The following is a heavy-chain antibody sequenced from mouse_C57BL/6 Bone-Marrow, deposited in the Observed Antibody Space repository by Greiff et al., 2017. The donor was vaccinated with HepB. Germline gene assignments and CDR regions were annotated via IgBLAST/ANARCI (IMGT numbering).Heavy chain of an antibody. D-gene: IGHD1-1*01. V-gene: IGHV1-42*01. J-gene: IGHJ2*01. Sequence: EVQLQQSGPELVKPGASVKISCKASGYSFTGYYMNWVKQSPEKSLEWIGEINPSTGGTTYNQKFKAKATLTVDKSSSTAYMQLKSLTSEDSAVYYCARYYGSFDYWGQGTTLTVSS. CDR3: ARYYGSFDY. CDR2: INPSTGGT. CDR1: GYSFTGYY.